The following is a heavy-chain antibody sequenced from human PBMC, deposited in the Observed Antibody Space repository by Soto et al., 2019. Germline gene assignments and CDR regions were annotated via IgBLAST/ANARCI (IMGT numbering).Heavy chain of an antibody. D-gene: IGHD2-15*01. V-gene: IGHV4-30-4*01. CDR3: ARQDRVVVEGRWFDP. Sequence: PSETLSLTCAVSGNPISVDDHYWNWIRQSPGRGLEWIGYISYSGGTYYNPSLKSRVTISIDTSKNQFSLNLTSVTAADTAVYYCARQDRVVVEGRWFDPWGQGTLVTVSS. CDR2: ISYSGGT. CDR1: GNPISVDDHY. J-gene: IGHJ5*02.